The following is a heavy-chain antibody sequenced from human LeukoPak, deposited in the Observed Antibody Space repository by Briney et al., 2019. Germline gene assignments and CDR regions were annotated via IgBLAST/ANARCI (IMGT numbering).Heavy chain of an antibody. J-gene: IGHJ4*02. CDR3: GKGRGGDGYTFDY. CDR1: GFTFDDYT. CDR2: ISWDGGST. V-gene: IGHV3-43*01. Sequence: GGSLRLSCAASGFTFDDYTMHWVRQAPGKGLEWVSLISWDGGSTYYADSVKGRFTISRDNSKNSLYLQMNSLRTEDTALYYCGKGRGGDGYTFDYWGQGTLVTVSS. D-gene: IGHD5-24*01.